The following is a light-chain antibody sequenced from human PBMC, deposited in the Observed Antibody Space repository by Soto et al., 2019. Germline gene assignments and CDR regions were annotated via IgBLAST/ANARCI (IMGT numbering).Light chain of an antibody. V-gene: IGKV1-5*03. CDR3: QQYNSYWT. CDR1: QSISNW. Sequence: IPMTQXXXXLXAXXXDIVTIPFRASQSISNWLAWYQQKPGKAPKLLIYKASSLESGVPSRFSGSGSGTEFTLTISSLQPDDSATYYCQQYNSYWTFGQGTKVDIK. CDR2: KAS. J-gene: IGKJ1*01.